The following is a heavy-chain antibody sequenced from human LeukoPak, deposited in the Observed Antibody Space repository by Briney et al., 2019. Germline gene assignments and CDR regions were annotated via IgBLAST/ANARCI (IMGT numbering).Heavy chain of an antibody. J-gene: IGHJ4*02. CDR2: ISSSSSYI. Sequence: GGSLRLSCAASGFTFSSYGMHWVRQAPGKGLEWVSSISSSSSYIYYADSVKGRFTISRDNAKNSLYLQMNSLRAEDTAVYYCARDPGPGDSIDYWGQGTLVTVSS. V-gene: IGHV3-21*01. D-gene: IGHD4-17*01. CDR1: GFTFSSYG. CDR3: ARDPGPGDSIDY.